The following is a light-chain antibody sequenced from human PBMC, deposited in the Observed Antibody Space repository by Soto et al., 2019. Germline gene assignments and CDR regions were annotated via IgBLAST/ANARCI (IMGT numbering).Light chain of an antibody. Sequence: EIVLTQSPATLSSFPGDRVNLSFRASQYINTRLAWYQHRPGQAPRLIIYRTSISAAGIPARFIASGSGTNFTLTISDVQPEDFALCYWHQRQSWPRTFGQGTKVDIK. CDR3: HQRQSWPRT. CDR1: QYINTR. J-gene: IGKJ1*01. V-gene: IGKV3-11*01. CDR2: RTS.